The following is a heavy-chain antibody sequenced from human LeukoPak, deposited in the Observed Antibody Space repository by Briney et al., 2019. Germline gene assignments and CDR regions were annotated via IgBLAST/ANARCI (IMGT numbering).Heavy chain of an antibody. D-gene: IGHD6-13*01. CDR2: IHYSGST. V-gene: IGHV4-59*01. Sequence: SETLSLTCTVSGGSISSYYWSWIRQPPGKGLECIGYIHYSGSTNYNPSLKSRVTISKDTSKNQFSLKLNSVTAADTVLYYCARFVGSSWLAFDIWGQGTMVTVSS. CDR3: ARFVGSSWLAFDI. CDR1: GGSISSYY. J-gene: IGHJ3*02.